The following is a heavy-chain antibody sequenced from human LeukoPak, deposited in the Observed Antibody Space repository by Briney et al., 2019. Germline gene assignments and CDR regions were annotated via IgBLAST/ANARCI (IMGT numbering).Heavy chain of an antibody. V-gene: IGHV3-23*01. CDR3: ARVYYDFWSGYSPRGHFDY. J-gene: IGHJ4*02. Sequence: GGSLRLSCAASGFTFSNYAMSWVRQVPGKGLEWVSGISGSGGSTHYADSVKGRFTISRDNSKNTLYLQMNSLRAEDTAVYYCARVYYDFWSGYSPRGHFDYWGQGTLVTVSS. CDR1: GFTFSNYA. D-gene: IGHD3-3*01. CDR2: ISGSGGST.